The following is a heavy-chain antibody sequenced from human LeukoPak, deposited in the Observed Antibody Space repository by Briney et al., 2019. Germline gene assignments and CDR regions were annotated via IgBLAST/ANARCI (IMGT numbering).Heavy chain of an antibody. CDR1: GFTFSSYG. J-gene: IGHJ4*02. D-gene: IGHD3-10*01. CDR2: IWYDGSNK. CDR3: ARGGTMVRGVIITSFFDY. Sequence: GGSLRLSCAASGFTFSSYGMHWVRQAPGKGLEWVAVIWYDGSNKYYADSVKGRFTISRDNSKNTLYLQMNSLRAEDTAVYYCARGGTMVRGVIITSFFDYWGQGTLVTVSS. V-gene: IGHV3-33*01.